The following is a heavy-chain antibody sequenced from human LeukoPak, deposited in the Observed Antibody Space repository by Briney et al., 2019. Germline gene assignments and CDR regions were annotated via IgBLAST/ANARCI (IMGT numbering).Heavy chain of an antibody. CDR1: GYSFSSYW. D-gene: IGHD6-6*01. CDR3: ARRGAGSSSYYFDY. V-gene: IGHV5-51*01. Sequence: GESLKISCKGSGYSFSSYWIGWVRQMPGKGLEWMGIIYPGDSDTRYSPSFQGQVTISADTSISTAYLQWSSLNASATAMYYCARRGAGSSSYYFDYWGQGTLVTVSS. CDR2: IYPGDSDT. J-gene: IGHJ4*02.